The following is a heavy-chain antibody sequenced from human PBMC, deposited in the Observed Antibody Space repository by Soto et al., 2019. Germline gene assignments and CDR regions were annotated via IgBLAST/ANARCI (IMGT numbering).Heavy chain of an antibody. CDR1: GGTFSRHS. Sequence: QVQMVQSGAEVKKPGSSARVSCKVSGGTFSRHSISWVRQAPGQVLEWMGGIIPIFDATQYAQKFQGRLTITADESTTTFHMDLSGLRPEDTAIYYCARDLTSVRGSWGQGTLVTVS. D-gene: IGHD3-10*01. J-gene: IGHJ4*02. CDR2: IIPIFDAT. V-gene: IGHV1-69*01. CDR3: ARDLTSVRGS.